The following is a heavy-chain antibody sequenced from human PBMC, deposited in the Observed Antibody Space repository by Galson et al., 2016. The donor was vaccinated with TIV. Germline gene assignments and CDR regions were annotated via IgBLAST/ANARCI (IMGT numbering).Heavy chain of an antibody. J-gene: IGHJ4*02. CDR1: GFTFNTNT. Sequence: CAASGFTFNTNTMSWIRQAPGKGLERVSTSSGSGDTIYYADSVKGRFTISRNNSKGTLYLQMSSLRVDDTAIYYCAKTQVDIVVAPAATPGYYFDYWGQGTLVTVSS. CDR3: AKTQVDIVVAPAATPGYYFDY. D-gene: IGHD2-2*02. CDR2: SSGSGDTI. V-gene: IGHV3-23*01.